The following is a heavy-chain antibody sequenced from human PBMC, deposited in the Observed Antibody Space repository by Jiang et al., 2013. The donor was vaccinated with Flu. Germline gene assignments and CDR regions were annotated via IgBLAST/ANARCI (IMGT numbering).Heavy chain of an antibody. CDR3: ARLGLTTVITSFDY. Sequence: CTVSGGSISSGDYYWSWIRQPPGKGLEWIGYIYYSGSTYYNPSLKSRVTISVDTSKNQFSLKLSSVTAADTAVYYCARLGLTTVITSFDYWGQGTLVTVSS. CDR2: IYYSGST. D-gene: IGHD4-17*01. CDR1: GGSISSGDYY. V-gene: IGHV4-30-4*01. J-gene: IGHJ4*02.